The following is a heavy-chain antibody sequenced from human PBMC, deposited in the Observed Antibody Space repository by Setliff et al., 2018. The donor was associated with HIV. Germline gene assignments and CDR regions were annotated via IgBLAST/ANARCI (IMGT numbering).Heavy chain of an antibody. Sequence: SVKVSCKASGGTFSSYAISWVRQAPGQGLEWMGGIIPIFGTANYAQKFQGRVTITTDESTSTAYMELSSLRSEDTAVYYCASFSGRRWLQWGSAFDIWGQGTMVTVSS. J-gene: IGHJ3*02. CDR2: IIPIFGTA. D-gene: IGHD3-16*01. V-gene: IGHV1-69*05. CDR1: GGTFSSYA. CDR3: ASFSGRRWLQWGSAFDI.